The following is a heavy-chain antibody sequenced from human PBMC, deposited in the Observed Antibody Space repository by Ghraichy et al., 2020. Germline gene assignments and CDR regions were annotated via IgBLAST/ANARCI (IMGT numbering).Heavy chain of an antibody. D-gene: IGHD6-13*01. J-gene: IGHJ4*02. CDR2: IKQDGSEK. CDR1: GFTFSSYW. V-gene: IGHV3-7*03. CDR3: ARDSIGVAAAGTWGY. Sequence: GGSLRLSCAASGFTFSSYWMSWDRQAPGQGLEWVANIKQDGSEKYYVDSVKGRFTISRDNAKNSLYLQMNSLRAEDTAVYYCARDSIGVAAAGTWGYWGQGTLVTVSS.